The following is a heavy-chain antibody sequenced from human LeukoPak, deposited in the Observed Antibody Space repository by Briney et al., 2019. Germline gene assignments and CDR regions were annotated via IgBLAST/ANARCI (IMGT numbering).Heavy chain of an antibody. V-gene: IGHV4-61*02. Sequence: PSETLSLTCTVSGGSISSGSYYWSWIRQPAGKGLEWIGRIYTSGSTNYNPSLKSRVTISVDTSKNQFSLKLSSVTAADTAVYYCARLVFAGLVVVPAAIRYYFDYWGQGTLVTVSS. CDR1: GGSISSGSYY. CDR2: IYTSGST. CDR3: ARLVFAGLVVVPAAIRYYFDY. J-gene: IGHJ4*02. D-gene: IGHD2-2*02.